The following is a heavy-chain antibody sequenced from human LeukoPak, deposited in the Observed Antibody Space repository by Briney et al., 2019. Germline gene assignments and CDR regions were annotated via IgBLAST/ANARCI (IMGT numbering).Heavy chain of an antibody. D-gene: IGHD3-3*01. J-gene: IGHJ6*03. Sequence: SQTPSLTCTVPGGSISSGDYYWSWIRQPPGKGLEWIGYIYYSGSTYYNPSLKSRVTISVDTSKNQFSLKLSSVTAADTAVYYCARDTYDFWSGPMDVWGKGTTVTVSS. V-gene: IGHV4-30-4*08. CDR1: GGSISSGDYY. CDR3: ARDTYDFWSGPMDV. CDR2: IYYSGST.